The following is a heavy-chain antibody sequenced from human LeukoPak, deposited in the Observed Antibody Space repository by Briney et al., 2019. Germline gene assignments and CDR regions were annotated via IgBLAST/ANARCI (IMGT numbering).Heavy chain of an antibody. V-gene: IGHV4-59*01. D-gene: IGHD2-2*01. J-gene: IGHJ4*02. CDR1: GGSISSYY. CDR3: ARERCSSTNCYFDY. Sequence: PSETLSLTCTVSGGSISSYYWSWIRQPPGKGLEWIGYIYYTGSTNYNPSLKRRVTISVATSTNPFSLTLSSVTAADTAVYSCARERCSSTNCYFDYWGQGTLVTVSS. CDR2: IYYTGST.